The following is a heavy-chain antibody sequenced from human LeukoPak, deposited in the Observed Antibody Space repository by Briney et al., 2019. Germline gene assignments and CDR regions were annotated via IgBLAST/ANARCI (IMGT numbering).Heavy chain of an antibody. D-gene: IGHD2-8*01. V-gene: IGHV1-24*01. J-gene: IGHJ5*02. CDR3: AKDGRPGTLLINWFDP. Sequence: GASVKVSCKVSGYTLTELSMHWVRQAPGKGLEWMGGFDPEDGETIYAQKFQGRVTMTEDTSTDTAYMELSSLRSEDTAVYFCAKDGRPGTLLINWFDPWGQGTLVTVSS. CDR2: FDPEDGET. CDR1: GYTLTELS.